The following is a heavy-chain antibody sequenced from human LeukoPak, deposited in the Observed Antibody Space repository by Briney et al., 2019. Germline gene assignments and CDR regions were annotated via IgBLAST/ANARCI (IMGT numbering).Heavy chain of an antibody. J-gene: IGHJ5*02. CDR2: IYHSGST. CDR1: GGXISSSNW. D-gene: IGHD2-2*01. V-gene: IGHV4-4*02. Sequence: SETLSLTCAVSGGXISSSNWWSWVRQPPGKGLEWIGEIYHSGSTNYNPSLKSRVTISVDKSKNQFSLKLSSVTAADTAVYYCARRDGYCSSSSCYFARFDPWGQGTLVTVSS. CDR3: ARRDGYCSSSSCYFARFDP.